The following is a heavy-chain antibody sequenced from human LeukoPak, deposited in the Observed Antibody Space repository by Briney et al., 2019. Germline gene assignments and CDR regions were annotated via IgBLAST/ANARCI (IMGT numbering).Heavy chain of an antibody. J-gene: IGHJ3*02. CDR3: ARGREDFWGGPQANDAFHI. V-gene: IGHV1-69*05. CDR1: GGTFSSYA. D-gene: IGHD3-3*01. Sequence: GASVKVSCKASGGTFSSYAISWVRQAPGQGLEWMGGIIPIFGTANYAQKFQGRVTITTDESTSTAYMELSSLRSEDTAVYYCARGREDFWGGPQANDAFHIWGQGTMVTVSS. CDR2: IIPIFGTA.